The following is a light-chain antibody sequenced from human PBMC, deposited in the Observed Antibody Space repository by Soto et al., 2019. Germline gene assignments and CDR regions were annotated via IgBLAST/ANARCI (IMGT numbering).Light chain of an antibody. CDR2: SDN. J-gene: IGLJ3*02. CDR3: ASWDDSLNGPV. Sequence: QSVLTQPPSASGTPGQGLIISCSGSSSNIVSYSVSWYLHLPGTAPKLLIYSDNQRPSGVPDRFSGSKSGTSASLAISGLQSEDEADYYCASWDDSLNGPVFGGGTKLTVL. V-gene: IGLV1-44*01. CDR1: SSNIVSYS.